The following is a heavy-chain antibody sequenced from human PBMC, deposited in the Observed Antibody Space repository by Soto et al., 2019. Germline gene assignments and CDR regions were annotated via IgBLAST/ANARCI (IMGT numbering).Heavy chain of an antibody. J-gene: IGHJ6*02. Sequence: QVQLVQSXAXVKKPGXXVKVSCKASGGTFSSYAISWVRQAPGQGLEWMGGIIPIFGTANYAQKFQGRVTITADESTSTAYMELSSLRSEDTAVYYCALGLIAVAGTGYYGMDVWGQGTTVTVSS. CDR2: IIPIFGTA. D-gene: IGHD6-19*01. V-gene: IGHV1-69*12. CDR1: GGTFSSYA. CDR3: ALGLIAVAGTGYYGMDV.